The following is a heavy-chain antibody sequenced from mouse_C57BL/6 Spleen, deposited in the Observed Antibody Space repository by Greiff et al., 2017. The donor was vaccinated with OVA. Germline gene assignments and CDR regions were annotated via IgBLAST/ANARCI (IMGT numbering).Heavy chain of an antibody. J-gene: IGHJ1*03. Sequence: VQLQESGPELVKPGASVKISCKASGYAFSSSWMNWVKQRPGKGLEWIGRIYPGDGDTNYNGKFKGKATLTADKSSSTAYMQLSSLTSEDSAVYFCARSGDYYGSSPDFDVWGTGTTVTVSS. CDR2: IYPGDGDT. V-gene: IGHV1-82*01. CDR1: GYAFSSSW. D-gene: IGHD1-1*01. CDR3: ARSGDYYGSSPDFDV.